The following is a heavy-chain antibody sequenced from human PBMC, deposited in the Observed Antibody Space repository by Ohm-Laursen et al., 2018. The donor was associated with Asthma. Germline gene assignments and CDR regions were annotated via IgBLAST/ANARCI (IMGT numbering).Heavy chain of an antibody. V-gene: IGHV4-31*11. J-gene: IGHJ4*02. CDR2: IYNCGSA. CDR3: AVGPSSHKVDY. CDR1: GDSIRSADYF. Sequence: SHTLSLTCAVSGDSIRSADYFLNSIRRPTAWVQGWIRFIYNCGSASYNPALKSRVTISPDPSKNHLSLKLISVTAADTAVYHCAVGPSSHKVDYWGQGTLVTVSS. D-gene: IGHD1-26*01.